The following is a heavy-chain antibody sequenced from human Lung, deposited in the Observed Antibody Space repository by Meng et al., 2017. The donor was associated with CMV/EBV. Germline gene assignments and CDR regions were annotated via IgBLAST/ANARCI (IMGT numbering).Heavy chain of an antibody. CDR1: GTSIRSSTYY. CDR3: AREGRKGDYRDYRMYYGMDV. Sequence: LSCSLSGTSIRSSTYYWGWIRQPPGKGLEWIGSISYSGNTYYNPSLKSPVTISVDTSKNQFSLRLSSVTAADTAVYYCAREGRKGDYRDYRMYYGMDVWXQRTTVTVSS. CDR2: ISYSGNT. J-gene: IGHJ6*02. D-gene: IGHD4-11*01. V-gene: IGHV4-39*07.